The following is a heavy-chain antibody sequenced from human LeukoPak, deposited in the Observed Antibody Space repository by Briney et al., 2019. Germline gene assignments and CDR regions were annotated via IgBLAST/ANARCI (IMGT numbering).Heavy chain of an antibody. CDR2: ISSSGGYT. CDR3: ARDYHGMGFDYDFWSGPP. CDR1: GFTFTSYG. J-gene: IGHJ3*01. D-gene: IGHD3-3*01. Sequence: PGGSLRLSCAASGFTFTSYGMNWVRQAPGKGLEWVSTISSSGGYTYYADSVKGRFTISRDNAKNSLYLQMNSLRAEDTAVYYCARDYHGMGFDYDFWSGPPWGQGTMVTVSS. V-gene: IGHV3-21*01.